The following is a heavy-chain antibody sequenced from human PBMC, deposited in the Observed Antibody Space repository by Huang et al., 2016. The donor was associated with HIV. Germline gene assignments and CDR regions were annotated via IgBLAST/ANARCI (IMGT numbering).Heavy chain of an antibody. CDR1: GFSFSTYG. J-gene: IGHJ4*02. CDR3: AKDGADEEWDIDY. CDR2: ISYDGSNK. D-gene: IGHD1-26*01. V-gene: IGHV3-30*18. Sequence: VQLVESGGGVVQPGRSLRLACAASGFSFSTYGLHWVRQAPGKGLEWVAVISYDGSNKYYAHSVKGRFTISRDTSENKVYLQMNSLRHEDTAVYYCAKDGADEEWDIDYWGQGTLVTVSS.